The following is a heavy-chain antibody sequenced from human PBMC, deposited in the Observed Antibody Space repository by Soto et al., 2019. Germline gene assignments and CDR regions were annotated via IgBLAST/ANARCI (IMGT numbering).Heavy chain of an antibody. CDR1: GGSISSGDYY. Sequence: QVQLQESGPGLVKPSQTLSLTCTVSGGSISSGDYYWSWIRQPPGKGLEWIGYIYYSGSTYYNPSLKSRVTISVDTSKNQFSLKLSSVTAADTAVYYCARNNYYYDSSGYRLVYYFDYWGQGTLVTVSS. D-gene: IGHD3-22*01. CDR3: ARNNYYYDSSGYRLVYYFDY. CDR2: IYYSGST. J-gene: IGHJ4*02. V-gene: IGHV4-30-4*01.